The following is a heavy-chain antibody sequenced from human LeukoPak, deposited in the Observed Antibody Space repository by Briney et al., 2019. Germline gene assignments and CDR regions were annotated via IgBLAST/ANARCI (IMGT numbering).Heavy chain of an antibody. CDR2: ISSSSSYI. V-gene: IGHV3-21*01. CDR1: GFTFSSYW. J-gene: IGHJ4*02. D-gene: IGHD1-26*01. CDR3: AKDGASVDYDY. Sequence: GGSLRLSCAASGFTFSSYWMSWVRQAPGKGLEWVSSISSSSSYIYYADSVKGRFTISRDNSKNTLYLQMNSLRAEDTALYYCAKDGASVDYDYWGQGTLVTVSS.